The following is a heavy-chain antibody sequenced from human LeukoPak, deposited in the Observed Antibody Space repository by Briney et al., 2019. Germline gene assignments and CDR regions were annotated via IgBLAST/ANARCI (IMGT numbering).Heavy chain of an antibody. Sequence: PGGSLRLSCAASGFPFSSYSMNCVRLAPGKGLEWVSSISSSSSYIYYADSVKGRFTISRDNSKNTLYLQMNSLRVEDTAVYYCAKSLSDTGRTRFDAFDIWGQGTMVTVSS. V-gene: IGHV3-21*04. D-gene: IGHD3-3*01. CDR2: ISSSSSYI. CDR3: AKSLSDTGRTRFDAFDI. CDR1: GFPFSSYS. J-gene: IGHJ3*02.